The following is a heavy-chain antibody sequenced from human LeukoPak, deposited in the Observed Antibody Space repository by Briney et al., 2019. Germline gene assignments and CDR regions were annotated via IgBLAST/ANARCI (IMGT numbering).Heavy chain of an antibody. CDR2: IYYSGST. D-gene: IGHD6-13*01. CDR1: GGSMSTSTYY. CDR3: VISSRVNWFDF. J-gene: IGHJ5*01. V-gene: IGHV4-39*01. Sequence: PSETLSLTCAVSGGSMSTSTYYWGWIRQPPGKGLEWIGNIYYSGSTDSVTTYYNPSLKSRIIISVDTSKNQFSLKLSSVTAADTAIYDCVISSRVNWFDFRGPGTLGIVSS.